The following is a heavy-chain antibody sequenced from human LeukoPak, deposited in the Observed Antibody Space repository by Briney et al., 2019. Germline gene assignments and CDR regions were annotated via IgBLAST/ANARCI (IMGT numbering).Heavy chain of an antibody. D-gene: IGHD1-14*01. CDR1: GGSISSGDYY. CDR2: IYYSGST. CDR3: ARDSLPVIEAGIDY. Sequence: SQTLSLTCTVSGGSISSGDYYWSWIRQPPGKGLEWIGYIYYSGSTYYNPSRKSRVTKSVDTSKNQFSPKLSSVTAADTAVYYCARDSLPVIEAGIDYWGQGTLVTVSS. J-gene: IGHJ4*02. V-gene: IGHV4-30-4*08.